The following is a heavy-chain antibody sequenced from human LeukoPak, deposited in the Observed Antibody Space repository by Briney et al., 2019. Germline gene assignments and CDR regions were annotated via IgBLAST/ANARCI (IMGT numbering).Heavy chain of an antibody. Sequence: SQTLSLTCTVSGDSITTYYWSWIRQPAGQGRDWIGRIHTSGRTNYNPSLKSRVTMSLVTSKNQLSLKVNSVTATDTAVYYCGASRDGYIDYWGQGILVTVSS. CDR2: IHTSGRT. CDR3: GASRDGYIDY. J-gene: IGHJ4*02. D-gene: IGHD5-24*01. CDR1: GDSITTYY. V-gene: IGHV4-4*07.